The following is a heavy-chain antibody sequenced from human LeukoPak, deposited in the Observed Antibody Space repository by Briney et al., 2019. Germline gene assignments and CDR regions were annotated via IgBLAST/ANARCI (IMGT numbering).Heavy chain of an antibody. CDR2: ISSSSSYI. CDR3: ARDHSGGLDY. J-gene: IGHJ4*02. Sequence: GGSLRLSCAASGFTFSSYSMNWVRQAPGKGLEWVSSISSSSSYIYYADSVKGRFTISRDNAKNSLYLQMNSLGAGDTAVYYCARDHSGGLDYWGQGTLVTVSS. V-gene: IGHV3-21*01. D-gene: IGHD2-8*02. CDR1: GFTFSSYS.